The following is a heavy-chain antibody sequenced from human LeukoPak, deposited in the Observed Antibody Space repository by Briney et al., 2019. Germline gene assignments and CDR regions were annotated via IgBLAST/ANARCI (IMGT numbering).Heavy chain of an antibody. D-gene: IGHD3-10*01. CDR3: AKDDRLPSGYGSSDY. CDR1: GFTFGDYA. Sequence: GGSLRLSCTASGFTFGDYAMSWFRQAPGKGLEWVGFIRSKAYGGTTKYAASVKGRFTISRDDSKSIAYLQMNSLKAEDTAVYYCAKDDRLPSGYGSSDYWGQGTLVTVSS. J-gene: IGHJ4*02. V-gene: IGHV3-49*03. CDR2: IRSKAYGGTT.